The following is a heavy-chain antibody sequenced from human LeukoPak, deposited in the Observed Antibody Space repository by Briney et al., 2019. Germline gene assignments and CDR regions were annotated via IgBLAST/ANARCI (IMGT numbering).Heavy chain of an antibody. Sequence: PSETLSLTCTVSGGSISSSSYYWGWIRQPPGKGLEWIGSIYYSGSTYYNPSLKSRVTISVDTSKNQFSLKLSSVTAADTAVYYCARDLDASGWSFDYWGQGTLVTVSS. CDR3: ARDLDASGWSFDY. V-gene: IGHV4-39*07. D-gene: IGHD6-19*01. CDR2: IYYSGST. CDR1: GGSISSSSYY. J-gene: IGHJ4*02.